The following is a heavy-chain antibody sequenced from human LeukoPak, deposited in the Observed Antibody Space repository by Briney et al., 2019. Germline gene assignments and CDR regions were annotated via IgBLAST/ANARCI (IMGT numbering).Heavy chain of an antibody. CDR1: GYTFTSYG. J-gene: IGHJ4*02. D-gene: IGHD1-26*01. CDR2: ISAYNGNT. V-gene: IGHV1-18*01. CDR3: ARGLLPYDY. Sequence: GSVTVSCKASGYTFTSYGISWVRQAPGQGVEWMGWISAYNGNTNYAQTLQGRVTMTTDTSTSTAYMELRSLRSGDTAVYYRARGLLPYDYWGQGTLVTVSS.